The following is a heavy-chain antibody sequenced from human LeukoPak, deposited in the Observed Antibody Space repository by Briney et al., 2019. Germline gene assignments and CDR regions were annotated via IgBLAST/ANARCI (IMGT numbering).Heavy chain of an antibody. CDR1: GYTFTSYA. D-gene: IGHD3-22*01. Sequence: ASVKVSCRASGYTFTSYAMNWVRQAPGQGLEWMGWINTNTGNPTYAQGFTGRFVFSLDTSVSTAYLQISSLKAEDTAVYYCARGGYYYDSSGYPSYWGQGTLVTVSS. J-gene: IGHJ4*02. V-gene: IGHV7-4-1*02. CDR3: ARGGYYYDSSGYPSY. CDR2: INTNTGNP.